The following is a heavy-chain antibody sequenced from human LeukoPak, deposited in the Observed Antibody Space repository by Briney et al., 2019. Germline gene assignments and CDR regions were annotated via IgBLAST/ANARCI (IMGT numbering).Heavy chain of an antibody. V-gene: IGHV1-2*02. CDR2: INPNSGGT. CDR3: ARIGGFGYCSGGSCYHFDY. D-gene: IGHD2-15*01. J-gene: IGHJ4*02. CDR1: GYTFTGYY. Sequence: VASVKVSCKASGYTFTGYYMHWVRQAPGQGLEWMGWINPNSGGTNYAQKFQGRVTMTRDTSISTAYMELSRLRSDDTAVYYCARIGGFGYCSGGSCYHFDYWGQGTLVTVSS.